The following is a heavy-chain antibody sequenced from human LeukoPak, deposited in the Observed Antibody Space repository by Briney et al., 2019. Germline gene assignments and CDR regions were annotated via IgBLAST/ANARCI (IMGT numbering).Heavy chain of an antibody. D-gene: IGHD6-13*01. CDR1: GGTFSSYA. Sequence: SVKVSCKASGGTFSSYAISWVRQAPGQGLEWMGGIIPIFGTANYAQKFQGRVTITTDESTSTAYMELSSLRSEDTAVYYCASSIAAAGLFDYWGQGTLVTVSS. CDR3: ASSIAAAGLFDY. V-gene: IGHV1-69*05. J-gene: IGHJ4*02. CDR2: IIPIFGTA.